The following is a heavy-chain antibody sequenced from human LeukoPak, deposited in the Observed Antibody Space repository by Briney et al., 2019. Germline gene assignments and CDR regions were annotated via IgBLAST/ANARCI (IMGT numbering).Heavy chain of an antibody. CDR1: GYTLTELS. CDR2: FDPEDDET. Sequence: ASVKVSCKVSGYTLTELSMHWVRQAPGKGLEWMGGFDPEDDETISAQRFQGRVTMTEDTSTDTAYMELSSLRSEGTAVYFCATLESTLVPYFDYWGQGTLVTVSS. D-gene: IGHD6-13*01. V-gene: IGHV1-24*01. J-gene: IGHJ4*02. CDR3: ATLESTLVPYFDY.